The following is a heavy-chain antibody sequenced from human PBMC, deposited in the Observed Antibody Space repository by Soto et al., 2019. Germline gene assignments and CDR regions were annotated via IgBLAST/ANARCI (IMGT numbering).Heavy chain of an antibody. CDR1: GFTFSDYY. D-gene: IGHD5-12*01. CDR2: ISSSDSTI. J-gene: IGHJ6*03. Sequence: QVLLVESGGGLVKPGGSLRLSCAASGFTFSDYYMNRIRQAPGKGLERVSSISSSDSTIYYADSVKGRFTISRDNAKSSLFLQMNSLRAEDTAVYYCARGSYSGYGLDYYYHYMDVWGKGTTVTVSS. CDR3: ARGSYSGYGLDYYYHYMDV. V-gene: IGHV3-11*01.